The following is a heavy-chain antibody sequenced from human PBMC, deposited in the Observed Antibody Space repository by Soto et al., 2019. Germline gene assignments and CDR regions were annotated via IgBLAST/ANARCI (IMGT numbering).Heavy chain of an antibody. Sequence: PGESLKISCQGSGYSFTSYWIGWVRQLPGKGLEWMGIIYPGDPDTRYRPSFQGQVTISADKSISTAYLQWSSLKASAPAIYYCSGSSGGDTWYYYYGMDVWGQGTTAPVSS. V-gene: IGHV5-51*01. D-gene: IGHD2-15*01. J-gene: IGHJ6*02. CDR3: SGSSGGDTWYYYYGMDV. CDR2: IYPGDPDT. CDR1: GYSFTSYW.